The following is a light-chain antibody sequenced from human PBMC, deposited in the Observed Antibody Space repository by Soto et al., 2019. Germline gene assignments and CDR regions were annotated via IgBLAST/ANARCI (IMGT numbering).Light chain of an antibody. CDR1: SSDVGGYDF. CDR2: DVT. V-gene: IGLV2-11*01. CDR3: CSYAGSNNLV. Sequence: QSALTQPRSVSGSPGQSVTISCTGTSSDVGGYDFVSWYQQHPGKAPKLTIYDVTKRPSWVPDRFSGAKSGNSASLTISGLRAEDEADYYCCSYAGSNNLVFGGGTKLTVL. J-gene: IGLJ2*01.